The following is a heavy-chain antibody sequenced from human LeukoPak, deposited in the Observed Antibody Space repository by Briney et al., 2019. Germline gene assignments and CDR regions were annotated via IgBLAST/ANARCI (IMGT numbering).Heavy chain of an antibody. V-gene: IGHV1-2*02. D-gene: IGHD4-17*01. CDR2: INPNSGGT. CDR3: ARLDTTVTTSGAFDI. J-gene: IGHJ3*02. CDR1: GYTFTGYY. Sequence: ASVKVSCKASGYTFTGYYMHWVRQPPGQGLEWMGWINPNSGGTNYAQKFQGRVTMTRDTSISTAYMELSRLRSDDTAVYYCARLDTTVTTSGAFDIWGQGTMVTVSS.